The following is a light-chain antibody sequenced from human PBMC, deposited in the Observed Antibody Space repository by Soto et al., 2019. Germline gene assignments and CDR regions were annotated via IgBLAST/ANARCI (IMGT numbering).Light chain of an antibody. CDR1: QSVRDN. Sequence: EVVMTQSPATLSVSPGERVTLSCRASQSVRDNLAWYQQKPGQPPRLLIYGASTRATGLPARFSGSGSGTDFTLTICSLQSEDFAVYYCQQYNTWPLTFGPGTKVDL. CDR2: GAS. CDR3: QQYNTWPLT. V-gene: IGKV3-15*01. J-gene: IGKJ3*01.